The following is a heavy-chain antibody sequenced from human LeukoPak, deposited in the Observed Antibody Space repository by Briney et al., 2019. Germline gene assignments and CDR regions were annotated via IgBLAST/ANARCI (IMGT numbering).Heavy chain of an antibody. Sequence: SETLSLTCTVSGGSISSCYWSWIRQPPGKGLEWIGYIYYSGSTNYNPSLKSRVTISVDTSKNQFSLKLSSVTAADTAVYYCARDGGFLVRGVFDYWGQGTRVTVSS. CDR1: GGSISSCY. J-gene: IGHJ4*02. CDR3: ARDGGFLVRGVFDY. V-gene: IGHV4-59*01. CDR2: IYYSGST. D-gene: IGHD3-10*01.